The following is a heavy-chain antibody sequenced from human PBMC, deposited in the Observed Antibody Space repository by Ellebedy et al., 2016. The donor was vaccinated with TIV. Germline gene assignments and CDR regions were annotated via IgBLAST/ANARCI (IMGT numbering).Heavy chain of an antibody. CDR1: GYTFTGYY. V-gene: IGHV1-2*04. Sequence: ASVKVSCKASGYTFTGYYMHWVRQAPGQGLEWMGWINPNSGGTNYAQKFQGWVTMTRDTSISTAHMELTSLRSEDTAVYYCARGRIAQLWSERYFDLWGRGTLVTVSS. J-gene: IGHJ2*01. CDR3: ARGRIAQLWSERYFDL. D-gene: IGHD5-18*01. CDR2: INPNSGGT.